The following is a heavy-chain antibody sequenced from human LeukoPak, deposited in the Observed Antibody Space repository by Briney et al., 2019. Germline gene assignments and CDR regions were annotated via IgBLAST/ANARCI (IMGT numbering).Heavy chain of an antibody. J-gene: IGHJ4*02. D-gene: IGHD5-24*01. CDR2: IYYSGST. CDR1: GGSISSSSYY. CDR3: ARRWLQFRGLAPFDY. V-gene: IGHV4-39*07. Sequence: SETLSLTCTVSGGSISSSSYYWGWIRQPPGKGLEWIGSIYYSGSTYYNPSLKSRVTISVDTSKNQFSLKLGSVTAADTAVYYCARRWLQFRGLAPFDYWGQGTLVTVSS.